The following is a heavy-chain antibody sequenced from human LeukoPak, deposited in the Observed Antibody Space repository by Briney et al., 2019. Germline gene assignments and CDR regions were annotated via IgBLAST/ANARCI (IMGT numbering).Heavy chain of an antibody. CDR2: ITGSGGTT. V-gene: IGHV3-23*01. Sequence: GGSLRLSCAASGFTFSGYVMSWVRQAPGKGLEWVSAITGSGGTTYYSDSVKGRFTISRDNSKSTLYLQMSSLRAEDTAVYYRARRNSGWPHDYWGQGTLVTVSS. J-gene: IGHJ4*02. CDR1: GFTFSGYV. CDR3: ARRNSGWPHDY. D-gene: IGHD6-19*01.